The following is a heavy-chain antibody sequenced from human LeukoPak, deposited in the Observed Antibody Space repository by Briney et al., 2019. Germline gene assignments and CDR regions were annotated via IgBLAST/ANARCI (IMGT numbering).Heavy chain of an antibody. CDR3: ARDGGYSYGYLYYYGMDV. V-gene: IGHV3-33*01. Sequence: PGGSLRLSCAASGFTFSTYGMHWVRQAPGKGLEWVAVIWFDGTNKYYADSVKGRFTISRDNSKNTLYLQMNSLRAEDTAVYYCARDGGYSYGYLYYYGMDVWGQGTTVTVSS. D-gene: IGHD5-18*01. CDR2: IWFDGTNK. J-gene: IGHJ6*02. CDR1: GFTFSTYG.